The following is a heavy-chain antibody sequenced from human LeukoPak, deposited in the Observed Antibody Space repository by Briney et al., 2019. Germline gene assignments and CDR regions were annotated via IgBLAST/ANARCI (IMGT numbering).Heavy chain of an antibody. D-gene: IGHD6-6*01. CDR1: GGSISSSSYY. Sequence: SETLSLTCTVSGGSISSSSYYWGWIRQPPGKGLEWIGSIYYSGSTYYNPSLKSRVTISVDTSKNQFSLKLSSVTAAGTAVYYCAREEWAAARSPYYFDYWGQGTLVTVSS. J-gene: IGHJ4*02. CDR3: AREEWAAARSPYYFDY. CDR2: IYYSGST. V-gene: IGHV4-39*07.